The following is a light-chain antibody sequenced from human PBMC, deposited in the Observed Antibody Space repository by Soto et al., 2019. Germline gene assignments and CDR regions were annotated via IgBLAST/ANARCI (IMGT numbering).Light chain of an antibody. CDR3: SSYTGSLSLYV. CDR2: EVS. Sequence: QSVLTQPASVSGSPGQSITISCTGTISDVGGYNYVSWYQHHPGKAPTLIIYEVSNRPSGVSNRFSGSKSGNTASLTISGLQAEDEDDYYCSSYTGSLSLYVFGPGTKVTVL. CDR1: ISDVGGYNY. J-gene: IGLJ1*01. V-gene: IGLV2-14*01.